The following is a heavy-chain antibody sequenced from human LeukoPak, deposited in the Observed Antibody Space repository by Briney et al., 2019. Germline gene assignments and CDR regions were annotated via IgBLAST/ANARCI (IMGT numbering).Heavy chain of an antibody. CDR1: GGSINNYY. Sequence: SETLSLTCTVSGGSINNYYWAWIRQPAGKELEWIGRISASGTNRYNPSLKSRVTMSVDTSQNQFSLKVASVTAADTAVYFCARGMAAAYDYNWFDAWGQGTLVTVSS. J-gene: IGHJ5*02. D-gene: IGHD5-12*01. V-gene: IGHV4-4*07. CDR2: ISASGTN. CDR3: ARGMAAAYDYNWFDA.